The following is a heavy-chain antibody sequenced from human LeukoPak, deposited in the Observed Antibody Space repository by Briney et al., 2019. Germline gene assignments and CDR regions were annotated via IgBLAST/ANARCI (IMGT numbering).Heavy chain of an antibody. CDR2: ISYDGSNK. CDR1: GFTFSSYA. CDR3: ARDRGYSYGLGYYYYMDV. Sequence: GGSLRLSCAASGFTFSSYAMHWVRQAPGKGLEWVAVISYDGSNKYYADSVKGRFTISRDNSKNTLYLQMNSLRAEDTAVYYCARDRGYSYGLGYYYYMDVWGKGTTVTVSS. D-gene: IGHD5-18*01. V-gene: IGHV3-30*04. J-gene: IGHJ6*03.